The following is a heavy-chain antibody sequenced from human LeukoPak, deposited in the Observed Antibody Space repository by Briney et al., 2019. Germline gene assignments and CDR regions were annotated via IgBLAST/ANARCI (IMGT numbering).Heavy chain of an antibody. CDR3: AAKNYGGYRTFDY. D-gene: IGHD4-23*01. Sequence: SETLSLTCTVSGGSISSSNWWSWVRQPPGKGLEWIGEIYHSGSTNYNPSLKSRVTMSVDKSKNQFSLNLSSVTAADTAIYYCAAKNYGGYRTFDYWGQGTLVTVSS. J-gene: IGHJ4*02. CDR1: GGSISSSNW. CDR2: IYHSGST. V-gene: IGHV4-4*02.